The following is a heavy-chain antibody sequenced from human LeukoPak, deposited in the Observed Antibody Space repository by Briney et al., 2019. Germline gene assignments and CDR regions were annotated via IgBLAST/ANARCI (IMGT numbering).Heavy chain of an antibody. J-gene: IGHJ4*02. CDR2: INTNGDYA. D-gene: IGHD4-17*01. CDR1: GFTFSNYA. CDR3: AKRVTLVTTWGFDY. Sequence: GGSLRPSCAASGFTFSNYAMIWVRQAPGKGLEWVSLINTNGDYAAYADSVKGRFTISRDNSKNTLFLQMDSLRAEDSALYYCAKRVTLVTTWGFDYWGQGALVTVSS. V-gene: IGHV3-23*01.